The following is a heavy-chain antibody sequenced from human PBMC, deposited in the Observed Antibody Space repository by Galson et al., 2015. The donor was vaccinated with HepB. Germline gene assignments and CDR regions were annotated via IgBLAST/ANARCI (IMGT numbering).Heavy chain of an antibody. J-gene: IGHJ4*02. CDR1: GGSIGSYY. V-gene: IGHV4-59*01. CDR3: ARDFEGSGWYGVDY. Sequence: QVQLQESGPGLVKPSETLSLTCTVSGGSIGSYYWSWIRQPPGKGLEWIGYIYYSGSTNYNPSLKSRVTISVDTSKNQFSLKLSSVTAADTAAYYCARDFEGSGWYGVDYWGQGTLVTVSS. D-gene: IGHD6-19*01. CDR2: IYYSGST.